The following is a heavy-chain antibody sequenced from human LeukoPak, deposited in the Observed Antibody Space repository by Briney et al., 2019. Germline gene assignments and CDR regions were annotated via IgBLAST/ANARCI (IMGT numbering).Heavy chain of an antibody. CDR1: GFTFSSYA. D-gene: IGHD3-3*01. CDR3: AKGLSSVLRFTGDFDY. V-gene: IGHV3-23*01. Sequence: PGGSLRLSCAASGFTFSSYAMSWVRQAPGKGLELVSAISGSGSSTYYADSVKGRFTISRDNSKNTLYLQMNSLRAEDTAVYYCAKGLSSVLRFTGDFDYWGQGTLVTVSS. J-gene: IGHJ4*02. CDR2: ISGSGSST.